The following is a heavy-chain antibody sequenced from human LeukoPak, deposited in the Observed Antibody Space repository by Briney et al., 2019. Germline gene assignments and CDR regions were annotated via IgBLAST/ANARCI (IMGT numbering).Heavy chain of an antibody. CDR2: INPSGGST. V-gene: IGHV1-46*03. J-gene: IGHJ4*02. CDR1: GYTFTSYY. D-gene: IGHD6-19*01. CDR3: ARSVGGWYHSGQPTKWFDY. Sequence: ASVKVSCKASGYTFTSYYMHWVRQAPGQGPEWMGIINPSGGSTSYAQKFQGRVTMTRDTSTSTVYMELSSLRSEDTAVYYCARSVGGWYHSGQPTKWFDYWGQGTLVTVSS.